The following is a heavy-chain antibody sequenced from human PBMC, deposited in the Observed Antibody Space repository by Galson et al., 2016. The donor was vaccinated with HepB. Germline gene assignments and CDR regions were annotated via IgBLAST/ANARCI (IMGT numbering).Heavy chain of an antibody. V-gene: IGHV4-39*07. CDR3: ARAYGWNDNYYFRY. D-gene: IGHD1-1*01. J-gene: IGHJ4*02. CDR2: IYYSGTT. CDR1: GGSIGRSNYY. Sequence: SETLSLTCTVSGGSIGRSNYYWGWIRQSPGRGLEWIGNIYYSGTTYYNTSFKSRVSISSDTSKNQFFLNLTSMTAADTAVYFCARAYGWNDNYYFRYWGQGISVAVSS.